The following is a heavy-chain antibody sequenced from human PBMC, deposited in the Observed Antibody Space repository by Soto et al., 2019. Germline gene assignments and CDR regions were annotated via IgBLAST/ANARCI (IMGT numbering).Heavy chain of an antibody. D-gene: IGHD3-22*01. J-gene: IGHJ4*02. CDR1: GYSFTSYW. CDR3: AARGTGTYYYDSSGPFS. Sequence: GESLKISCKGSGYSFTSYWISWVRQMPGKGLEWMGRIDPSDSYTNYSPYFQGHVTISADKSISTAYLQWSSLKASDTALYYCAARGTGTYYYDSSGPFSWGQGTLVTVS. V-gene: IGHV5-10-1*01. CDR2: IDPSDSYT.